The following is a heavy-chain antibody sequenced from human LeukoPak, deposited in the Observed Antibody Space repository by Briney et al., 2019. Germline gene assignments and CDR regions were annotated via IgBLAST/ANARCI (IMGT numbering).Heavy chain of an antibody. CDR2: ISAYNGNT. Sequence: ASVKVSCKASGYTFTSYGISWVRQAPGQGLEWMGWISAYNGNTNYAQKLQGRVTMTTDTSTSTAYMELRSLRSDDTAVYYCARVSCGGDCYMPFYYYYYMDVWGKGTTVTVSS. J-gene: IGHJ6*03. D-gene: IGHD2-21*02. CDR1: GYTFTSYG. V-gene: IGHV1-18*01. CDR3: ARVSCGGDCYMPFYYYYYMDV.